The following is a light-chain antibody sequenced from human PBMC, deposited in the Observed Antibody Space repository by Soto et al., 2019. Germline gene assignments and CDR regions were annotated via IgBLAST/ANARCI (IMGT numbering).Light chain of an antibody. Sequence: EIVMTQSPATLSVSPGEGATLSCRASQTISKTLAWYQVKPGQSPRLLIYDASTRATGIPDRFSGSGTGTDFILTISRLQSEDFALYYCQQYNNRPHTFGQGTKVEIK. J-gene: IGKJ1*01. CDR2: DAS. CDR3: QQYNNRPHT. CDR1: QTISKT. V-gene: IGKV3-15*01.